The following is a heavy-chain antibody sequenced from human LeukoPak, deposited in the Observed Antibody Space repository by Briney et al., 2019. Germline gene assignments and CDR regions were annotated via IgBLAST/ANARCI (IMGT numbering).Heavy chain of an antibody. CDR1: GYTFTSYA. V-gene: IGHV1-69*06. CDR3: ASKGDFWSGPLGRDYYYYYYMDV. Sequence: GASVKVSCKSSGYTFTSYAMNWVRQAPGQGLEWMGGIIPIFGTANYAQKFQGRVTITADKSTSTAYMELSSLRSEDTAVYYCASKGDFWSGPLGRDYYYYYYMDVWGKGTTVTVSS. J-gene: IGHJ6*03. D-gene: IGHD3-3*01. CDR2: IIPIFGTA.